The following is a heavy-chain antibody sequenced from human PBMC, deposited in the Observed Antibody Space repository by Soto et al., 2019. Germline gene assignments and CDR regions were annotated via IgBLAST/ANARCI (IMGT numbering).Heavy chain of an antibody. V-gene: IGHV1-69*12. J-gene: IGHJ4*02. Sequence: QVQLVQSGAEVKKPGSSVKVSCKASGGTFSSYAISWVRQAPGQGLEWMGGMIPIFGTANNAQKSQDRVTITEEESTSTAYMELSSLRSEDTAVYSWATDCDPRPNGYWGQGTLVTLSS. D-gene: IGHD2-21*01. CDR3: ATDCDPRPNGY. CDR1: GGTFSSYA. CDR2: MIPIFGTA.